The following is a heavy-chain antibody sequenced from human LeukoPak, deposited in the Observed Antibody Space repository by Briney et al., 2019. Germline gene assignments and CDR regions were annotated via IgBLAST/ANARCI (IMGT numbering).Heavy chain of an antibody. V-gene: IGHV3-21*01. Sequence: GGSLRLSCAASGFTFSSYNMNWVRQAPGKGLEWVSSISSSSTYIYYADSMKGRFTISRDNAKNSLYLQMNSLRAEDTAVYYCARDLSVGAKPDLGFDYWGQGSLVTISS. D-gene: IGHD1-26*01. CDR3: ARDLSVGAKPDLGFDY. CDR2: ISSSSTYI. CDR1: GFTFSSYN. J-gene: IGHJ4*02.